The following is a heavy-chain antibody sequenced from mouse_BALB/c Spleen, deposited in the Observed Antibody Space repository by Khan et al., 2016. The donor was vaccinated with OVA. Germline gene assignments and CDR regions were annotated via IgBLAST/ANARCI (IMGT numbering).Heavy chain of an antibody. D-gene: IGHD1-1*01. CDR1: GYSFTGYF. J-gene: IGHJ2*01. Sequence: EVQLQQSGPELVKPGASVKISCKASGYSFTGYFMNWVMQCHGKSLEWIGRINPHIGETFYNQKFKGKATLTVDESSSKSHLELRSLASENSAVYDCRRNYRSDFDYWGQGTTLTVSS. CDR2: INPHIGET. V-gene: IGHV1-20*02. CDR3: RRNYRSDFDY.